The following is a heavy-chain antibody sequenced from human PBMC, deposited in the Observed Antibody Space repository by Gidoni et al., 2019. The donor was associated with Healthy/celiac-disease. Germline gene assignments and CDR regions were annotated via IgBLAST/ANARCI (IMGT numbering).Heavy chain of an antibody. CDR3: TRVAVAAKDFDY. J-gene: IGHJ4*02. CDR1: GFTFSGSA. V-gene: IGHV3-73*02. CDR2: IRSKANSYAT. Sequence: EVQLVESGGGLVQPGGSLKLSCAASGFTFSGSAMHWVRQASGKGLEWVGRIRSKANSYATAYAASVKGRFTISRDDSKNTAYLQMNSLKTEDTAVYYCTRVAVAAKDFDYWGQGTLVTVSS. D-gene: IGHD6-19*01.